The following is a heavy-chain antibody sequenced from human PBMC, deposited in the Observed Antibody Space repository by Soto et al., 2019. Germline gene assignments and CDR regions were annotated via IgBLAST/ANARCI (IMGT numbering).Heavy chain of an antibody. D-gene: IGHD6-13*01. V-gene: IGHV3-21*01. CDR2: ISSSSSYI. Sequence: EVQLVESGGGLVKPGGSLRLSCAASGFTFSSYSMNWVRQAPGKGLEWVSSISSSSSYIYYTDSVKGRFTISRDNAKNSLYLQMNSLRAEDTAVYYCARDRRGIAADVWGQGTLVTVSS. CDR3: ARDRRGIAADV. CDR1: GFTFSSYS. J-gene: IGHJ4*02.